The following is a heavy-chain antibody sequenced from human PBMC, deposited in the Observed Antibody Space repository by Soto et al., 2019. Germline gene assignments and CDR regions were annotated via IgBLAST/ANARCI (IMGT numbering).Heavy chain of an antibody. CDR3: ARDLYSTSWYVRAFDM. D-gene: IGHD6-13*01. J-gene: IGHJ3*02. CDR1: GYTFTSYA. Sequence: ASVKVSCKASGYTFTSYAMYWVRQAPGQRLEWMGWINAGNGNTKYSQKFQGRVTMTRDTSTSTVFLELSSLRSGDTAVYFCARDLYSTSWYVRAFDMWGQGTMVTVSS. V-gene: IGHV1-3*01. CDR2: INAGNGNT.